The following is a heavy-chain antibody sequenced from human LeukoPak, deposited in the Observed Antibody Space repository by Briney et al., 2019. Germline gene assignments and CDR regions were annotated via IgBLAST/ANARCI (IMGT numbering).Heavy chain of an antibody. J-gene: IGHJ4*02. Sequence: GGSLRLSCAASGFTFGTYWMSWVRQAPGKGPEWVANTKEDGSEKYYGDSVKGRFTISRDNAKNPLYLQMNSLRAEDTAVYYCARDSSGYQWGQGTLVTVSS. D-gene: IGHD3-22*01. CDR2: TKEDGSEK. V-gene: IGHV3-7*01. CDR1: GFTFGTYW. CDR3: ARDSSGYQ.